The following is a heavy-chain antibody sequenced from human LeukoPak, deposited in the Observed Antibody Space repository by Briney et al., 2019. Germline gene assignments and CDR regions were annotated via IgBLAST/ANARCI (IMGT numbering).Heavy chain of an antibody. D-gene: IGHD1-26*01. V-gene: IGHV3-48*01. CDR1: QFTFSSYS. J-gene: IGHJ5*02. CDR3: VRGRSYWGSNWFDP. Sequence: PGGSLRLSCAASQFTFSSYSMNWVRQAPGKGLEGVSYVSSGSSTVYYSDSVKGRFTISRDNVKNSLFLQMNSLRAEDTAIYFCVRGRSYWGSNWFDPWGQGTLVTVSS. CDR2: VSSGSSTV.